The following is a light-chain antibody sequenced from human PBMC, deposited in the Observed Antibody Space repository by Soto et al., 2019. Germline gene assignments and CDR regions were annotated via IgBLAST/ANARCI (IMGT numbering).Light chain of an antibody. CDR2: EVS. CDR1: SSDGGGYKL. Sequence: QSGLTQPASVSGSPGQSITISCTGTSSDGGGYKLVSWYQQHPGKAPKLMIYEVSNRPSGVSSRFSGSKSGNTASLTISGLKAEDEADYFCGSYTGSIYVFGPGTKVTVL. V-gene: IGLV2-14*01. CDR3: GSYTGSIYV. J-gene: IGLJ1*01.